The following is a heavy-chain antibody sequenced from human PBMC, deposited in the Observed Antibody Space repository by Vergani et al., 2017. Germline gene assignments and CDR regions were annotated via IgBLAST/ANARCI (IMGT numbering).Heavy chain of an antibody. Sequence: EVQLVESGGGLVKPGGSLRLSCAASGFTFSSYSMNWVRQAPGKGLEWVSSISSSSSYIYYADSVKGRFTISRDNAKNSPYLQMNSLRAEDTAVYYCARDSPALGGNSCLDYWGQGTLVTVSS. CDR1: GFTFSSYS. CDR3: ARDSPALGGNSCLDY. V-gene: IGHV3-21*01. CDR2: ISSSSSYI. D-gene: IGHD4-23*01. J-gene: IGHJ4*02.